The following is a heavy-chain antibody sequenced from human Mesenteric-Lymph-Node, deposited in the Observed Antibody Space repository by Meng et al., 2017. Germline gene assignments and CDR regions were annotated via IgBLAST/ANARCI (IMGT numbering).Heavy chain of an antibody. Sequence: QVQLQESGPGLVMPSQTLSLTCTVSGGSISSGGYYWSWIRQHPGTGLEWIGYIYYSGSTYYNPSLKSRVTISVDTSKNQFSLKLSSVTYTDTAVYYCARAGYGSGSYDWFDPWGQGTLVTVSS. CDR1: GGSISSGGYY. CDR2: IYYSGST. D-gene: IGHD3-10*01. V-gene: IGHV4-31*03. J-gene: IGHJ5*02. CDR3: ARAGYGSGSYDWFDP.